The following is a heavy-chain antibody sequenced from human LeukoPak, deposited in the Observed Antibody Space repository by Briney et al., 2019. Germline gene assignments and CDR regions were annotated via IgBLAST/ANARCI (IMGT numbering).Heavy chain of an antibody. J-gene: IGHJ6*04. CDR2: ISSSSSYI. CDR1: GFTFSSYS. V-gene: IGHV3-21*01. CDR3: ARDGATLFYYYYGMDV. D-gene: IGHD5-12*01. Sequence: GGSLRLSCAASGFTFSSYSMNWVRQAPGKGLEWVSSISSSSSYIYYADSVKGRFTISRDNAKNSLYLQMNSLRAEDTAVYYCARDGATLFYYYYGMDVWGKGTTVTVSS.